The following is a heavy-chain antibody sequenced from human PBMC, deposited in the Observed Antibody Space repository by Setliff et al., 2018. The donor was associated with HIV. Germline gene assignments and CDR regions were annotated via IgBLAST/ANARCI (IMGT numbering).Heavy chain of an antibody. J-gene: IGHJ6*04. CDR1: GFKFGEFA. V-gene: IGHV3-23*01. CDR3: RLPLFDSVTDVNYQPQDV. D-gene: IGHD4-4*01. CDR2: ISDSGDST. Sequence: GGSLRLSCVASGFKFGEFAMSWVRQAPGKGLEWLSAISDSGDSTFYADSVQGRLTTSRDNSRNTLYLQMDGLRVEDTAVYFCRLPLFDSVTDVNYQPQDVWGKGTKVTVSS.